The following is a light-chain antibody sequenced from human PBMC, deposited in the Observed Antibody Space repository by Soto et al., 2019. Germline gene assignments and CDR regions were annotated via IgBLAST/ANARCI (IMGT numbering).Light chain of an antibody. CDR1: QSINIY. CDR2: DAS. V-gene: IGKV3-11*01. Sequence: EIVLTQSPGTLSLSPGERATLSCRASQSINIYLAWYQQKPGQTPRLLIYDASNRATGVPVRFSGSGSGTDFTLTINSLEPEDFAVYYCRQRSNWPRTFGQGTKVDIK. J-gene: IGKJ1*01. CDR3: RQRSNWPRT.